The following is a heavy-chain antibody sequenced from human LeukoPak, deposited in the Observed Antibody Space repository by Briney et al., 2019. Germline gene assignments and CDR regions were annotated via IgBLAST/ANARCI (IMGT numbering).Heavy chain of an antibody. CDR2: IVPILGTA. D-gene: IGHD6-13*01. V-gene: IGHV1-69*04. Sequence: ASVKVSFKASVGTFITYAISWVRQAPGQGREWVGRIVPILGTANYAQNFQGRATITADISTTTAYMELSSLRSEDTAVYYCARVPQGSSWPYYFDYWGQGTLVTVSS. CDR1: VGTFITYA. J-gene: IGHJ4*02. CDR3: ARVPQGSSWPYYFDY.